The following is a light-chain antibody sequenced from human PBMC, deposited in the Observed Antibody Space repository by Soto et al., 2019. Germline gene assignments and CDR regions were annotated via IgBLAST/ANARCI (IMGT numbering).Light chain of an antibody. J-gene: IGKJ2*01. Sequence: DIQMTQSPSTLSASVGDRVTITCRASQRIGNSLAWYQQKPGKAPKLLIYRASTLEDGVPSRFSGSGSGAEFPLTISSLQPDDFATYYCQQYSCYSPYTFGQGTKLEI. CDR3: QQYSCYSPYT. CDR2: RAS. CDR1: QRIGNS. V-gene: IGKV1-5*03.